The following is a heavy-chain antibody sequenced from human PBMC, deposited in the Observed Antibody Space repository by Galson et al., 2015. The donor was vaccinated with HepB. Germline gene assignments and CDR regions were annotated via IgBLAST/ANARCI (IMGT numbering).Heavy chain of an antibody. CDR2: IIPILGIA. Sequence: SVKVSCKASGGTFSSYTISWVRQAPGQGLEWMGRIIPILGIANYAQKFQGRVTITADKSTSTAYMELSSLRSEDTAVYYCARDEYGSGSYYLGSYWGQGTLVTVSS. J-gene: IGHJ4*02. V-gene: IGHV1-69*04. CDR3: ARDEYGSGSYYLGSY. D-gene: IGHD3-10*01. CDR1: GGTFSSYT.